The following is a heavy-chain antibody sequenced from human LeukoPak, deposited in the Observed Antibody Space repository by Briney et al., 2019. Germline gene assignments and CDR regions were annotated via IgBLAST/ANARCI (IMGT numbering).Heavy chain of an antibody. V-gene: IGHV3-64*01. J-gene: IGHJ4*02. CDR3: ARVGRY. CDR2: ISSNGGST. Sequence: GGSLRLSCAASGFTFSSYAMHWVRQAPGKGLEYVSAISSNGGSTYYANSVKGRFTISRDNSKNTLYLQMNSLRAEDTAVYYCARVGRYWGQGTLVTVSS. CDR1: GFTFSSYA.